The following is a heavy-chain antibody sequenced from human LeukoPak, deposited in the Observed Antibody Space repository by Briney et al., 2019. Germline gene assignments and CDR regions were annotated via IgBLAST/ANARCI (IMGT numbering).Heavy chain of an antibody. D-gene: IGHD4-11*01. CDR3: AREYSNYGY. CDR1: GGSFSGYY. V-gene: IGHV4-34*01. Sequence: SETLSLTCAVYGGSFSGYYWSWIRQPPGKGLEWIGEINHSGSTNYNPSLKSRVTISVDTPKNQFSLKLSSVTAADTAVYYCAREYSNYGYWGQGTLVTVSS. CDR2: INHSGST. J-gene: IGHJ4*02.